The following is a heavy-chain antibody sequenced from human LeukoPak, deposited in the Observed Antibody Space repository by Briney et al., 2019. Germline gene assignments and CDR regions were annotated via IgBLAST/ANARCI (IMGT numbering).Heavy chain of an antibody. D-gene: IGHD3-10*01. V-gene: IGHV3-48*03. J-gene: IGHJ6*03. CDR3: ARSVWFGTHMDV. Sequence: GGSLRLSCAASGFTFSSYEMNWVRQAPGKGLEWVSYISSSGSTIYYADSVKGRFTISRDNSKNTLYLQMNSLRAEDTAVYYCARSVWFGTHMDVWGKGTTVTISS. CDR2: ISSSGSTI. CDR1: GFTFSSYE.